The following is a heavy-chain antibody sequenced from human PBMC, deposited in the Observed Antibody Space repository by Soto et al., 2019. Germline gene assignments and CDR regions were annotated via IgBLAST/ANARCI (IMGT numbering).Heavy chain of an antibody. Sequence: QTLSLTSAISGDSVSGNSAAWNLIRQSPSRGLEWLGRTYYRSKWFNNYALSVKSRITINPDTSKNQFSLQLKSVTPEDTAVDSCARGDQGFAYWGQGTLVTVS. V-gene: IGHV6-1*01. CDR2: TYYRSKWFN. D-gene: IGHD3-16*01. CDR3: ARGDQGFAY. CDR1: GDSVSGNSAA. J-gene: IGHJ4*02.